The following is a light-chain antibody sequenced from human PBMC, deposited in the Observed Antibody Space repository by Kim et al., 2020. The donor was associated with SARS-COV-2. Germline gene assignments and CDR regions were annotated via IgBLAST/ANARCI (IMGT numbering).Light chain of an antibody. Sequence: QRVTISCSGSSSNIGSNYVSWYQQLPGTAPKLLIYRNNPRPSGVPDRFSGSTSGTSASLAISGLRSEDEADYYCAAWDDSLSGRVFGGGTQLTVL. CDR3: AAWDDSLSGRV. J-gene: IGLJ3*02. CDR2: RNN. V-gene: IGLV1-47*01. CDR1: SSNIGSNY.